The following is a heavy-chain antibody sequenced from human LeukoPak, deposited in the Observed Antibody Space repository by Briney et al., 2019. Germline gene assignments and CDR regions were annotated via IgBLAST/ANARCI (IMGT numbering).Heavy chain of an antibody. J-gene: IGHJ4*02. D-gene: IGHD3-22*01. CDR1: GFTFSSYW. V-gene: IGHV3-23*01. Sequence: GGSLRLSCAASGFTFSSYWMSWVRQAPGKGLEWVSAISGSGGSTYYADSVKGRFTISRDNSKNTLYLQMNSLRAEDTAVYYCAKDQGSAYYYDSSGYYLWGQGTLVTVSS. CDR2: ISGSGGST. CDR3: AKDQGSAYYYDSSGYYL.